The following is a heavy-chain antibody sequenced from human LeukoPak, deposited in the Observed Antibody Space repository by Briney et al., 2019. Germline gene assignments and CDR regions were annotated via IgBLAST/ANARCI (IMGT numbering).Heavy chain of an antibody. J-gene: IGHJ4*02. Sequence: GESLKISGKGSGYSFTSYWISWVRQLPGKGLEWMGRIDPSNSYTNYSPSFQGHVTISADKSISTAYLQWSSLKASDTAMYYCAWGSGGAFDYWGQGTLVTVSS. V-gene: IGHV5-10-1*01. CDR1: GYSFTSYW. CDR2: IDPSNSYT. D-gene: IGHD3-10*01. CDR3: AWGSGGAFDY.